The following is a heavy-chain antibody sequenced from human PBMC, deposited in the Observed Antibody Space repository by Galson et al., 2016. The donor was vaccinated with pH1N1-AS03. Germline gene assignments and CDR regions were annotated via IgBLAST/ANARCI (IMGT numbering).Heavy chain of an antibody. CDR2: VNGDGSST. CDR1: GFTFSNLW. V-gene: IGHV3-74*01. Sequence: SLRLSCAASGFTFSNLWMHWVRQGPGKGLVWVARVNGDGSSTTYADSVKGRFTISRDNANNTVYLQMISLRAEDTAVYYCATGRGSYYEYWGQGTRVTVSS. J-gene: IGHJ4*02. CDR3: ATGRGSYYEY. D-gene: IGHD3-10*01.